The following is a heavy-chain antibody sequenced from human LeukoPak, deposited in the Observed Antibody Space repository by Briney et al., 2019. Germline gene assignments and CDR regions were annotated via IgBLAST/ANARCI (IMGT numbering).Heavy chain of an antibody. CDR2: IYYSGST. CDR3: AREGATFVWFDS. CDR1: GGSISSGGYY. Sequence: SQTLSLTCTVSGGSISSGGYYWSWIRQHPGKGLEWIGYIYYSGSTYYNPSLKSRVTISVDTSKNQFSLKLSSVTAADTAVYYCAREGATFVWFDSWGQGTLVTVSS. D-gene: IGHD3-10*02. J-gene: IGHJ5*01. V-gene: IGHV4-31*03.